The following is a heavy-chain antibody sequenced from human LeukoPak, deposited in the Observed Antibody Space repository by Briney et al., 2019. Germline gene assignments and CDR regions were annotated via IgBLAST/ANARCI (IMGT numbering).Heavy chain of an antibody. Sequence: SETLSLTCAVYGGSFSGYYWTWIRQPPGKGLEWIGEINHSGSTNYNPSLKSRVTISVDTSKNQFSLRLSSVTAADTAVYYCARDRSSYYYDSSGYYYGSHDAFDIWGQGTMVTVSS. CDR3: ARDRSSYYYDSSGYYYGSHDAFDI. V-gene: IGHV4-34*01. D-gene: IGHD3-22*01. J-gene: IGHJ3*02. CDR1: GGSFSGYY. CDR2: INHSGST.